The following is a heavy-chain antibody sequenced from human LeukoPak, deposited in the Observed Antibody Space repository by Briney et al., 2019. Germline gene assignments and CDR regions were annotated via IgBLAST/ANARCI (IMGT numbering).Heavy chain of an antibody. CDR2: INPNSGGT. CDR3: ASLRNYGSGSYGLDY. J-gene: IGHJ4*02. V-gene: IGHV1-2*02. D-gene: IGHD3-10*01. CDR1: GYTFTGYY. Sequence: ASVKVSCKASGYTFTGYYMHWVRQAPGQGLEWMGWINPNSGGTNYAQKFQGRVTMTRDTSISTAYMGLSRLRSDDTAVYYCASLRNYGSGSYGLDYWGQGTLVTVSS.